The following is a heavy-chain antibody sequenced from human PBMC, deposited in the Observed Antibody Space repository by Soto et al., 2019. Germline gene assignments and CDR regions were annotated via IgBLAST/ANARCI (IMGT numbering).Heavy chain of an antibody. CDR1: GYTFTSYV. J-gene: IGHJ6*02. V-gene: IGHV1-8*01. CDR3: ARWPDGYYYYGMDV. Sequence: QVQLVQSGAEVKKPGASVKVSCKASGYTFTSYVINWVRQATGQGLAWMGWMNPNSGNTGYAQKFQGRVTMTRNTSISTAYMELSSLRSEDTAVYYCARWPDGYYYYGMDVWGQGTTVTVSS. CDR2: MNPNSGNT.